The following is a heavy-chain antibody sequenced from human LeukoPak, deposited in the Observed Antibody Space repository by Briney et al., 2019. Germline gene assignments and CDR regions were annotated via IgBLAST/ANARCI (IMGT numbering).Heavy chain of an antibody. V-gene: IGHV3-21*06. D-gene: IGHD1-26*01. CDR2: ISTSSGYI. J-gene: IGHJ4*02. CDR3: ARYTSNVVGKRHYIDH. Sequence: GGSLRLSCAASGFTFSRNSMNWVRQAPGKGLEWVSSISTSSGYIYYADSVKGRFTISRDNAKNLLYLQMNSLRAEDTAVFYCARYTSNVVGKRHYIDHWGQGTLVTVSS. CDR1: GFTFSRNS.